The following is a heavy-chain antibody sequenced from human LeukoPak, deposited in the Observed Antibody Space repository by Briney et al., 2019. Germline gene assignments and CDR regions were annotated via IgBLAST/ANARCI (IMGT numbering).Heavy chain of an antibody. Sequence: GGSLRLSCAASGFTFSSYWMSWVRQAPGKGLEWVANVKQDGSEKYYVDSVKGRFTISRDNAKNSLYLQMNSLRAEDTAVYYCARENYDILTGYSYYMDVWGKGTTVTISS. J-gene: IGHJ6*03. CDR1: GFTFSSYW. CDR2: VKQDGSEK. D-gene: IGHD3-9*01. V-gene: IGHV3-7*01. CDR3: ARENYDILTGYSYYMDV.